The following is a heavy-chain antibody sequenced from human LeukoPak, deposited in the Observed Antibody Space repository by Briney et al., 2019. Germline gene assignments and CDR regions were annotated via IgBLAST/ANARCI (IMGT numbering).Heavy chain of an antibody. D-gene: IGHD1-20*01. CDR3: ARDLTGTGDY. CDR1: GFTFSSYA. V-gene: IGHV3-64*02. J-gene: IGHJ4*02. Sequence: GGSLRLSCDASGFTFSSYAMHWLRQAPGKGLEYVSSIISNGGTTYYADSVKGRFTISRDNSKNTLYLQMGSLRAEDMAVYYCARDLTGTGDYWGQGTLVTVSS. CDR2: IISNGGTT.